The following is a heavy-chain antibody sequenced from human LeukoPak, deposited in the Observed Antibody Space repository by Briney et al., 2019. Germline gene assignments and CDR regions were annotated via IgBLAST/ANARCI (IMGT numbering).Heavy chain of an antibody. V-gene: IGHV3-7*05. CDR2: INQDGSNK. Sequence: GGSLRLSCAASGFTFSSFWMSWVRQAPGKGLEWVANINQDGSNKYYVDSLKGRFTISRDNAKNSLFLQMNRLRAEDTAVYYCVRDIAVAANHDSWGQGALVTVSS. CDR1: GFTFSSFW. D-gene: IGHD6-19*01. CDR3: VRDIAVAANHDS. J-gene: IGHJ4*02.